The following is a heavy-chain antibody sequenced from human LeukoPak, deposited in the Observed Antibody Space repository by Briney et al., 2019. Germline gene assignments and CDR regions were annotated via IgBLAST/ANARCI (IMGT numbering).Heavy chain of an antibody. J-gene: IGHJ4*02. D-gene: IGHD6-19*01. CDR2: ISYDGSNK. Sequence: PGGSLRLSCAASGFTFSSYAMHWVRQAPGKGLEWVAVISYDGSNKYYADSVKGRFTISRDNSKSTLYLQMNSLRAEDTAVYYCARDAGTYSSGWSAGFDYWGQGTLVTVSS. CDR3: ARDAGTYSSGWSAGFDY. V-gene: IGHV3-30-3*01. CDR1: GFTFSSYA.